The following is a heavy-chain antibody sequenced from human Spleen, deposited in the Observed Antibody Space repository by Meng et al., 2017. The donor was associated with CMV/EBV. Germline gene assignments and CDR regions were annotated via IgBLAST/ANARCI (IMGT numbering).Heavy chain of an antibody. Sequence: ASGGTFNSYTISWVRQAPGQGLEWMGRIVPILDVANYAQKFQGRVTMTADKSTSTAYMELSSLRSEDTAVYYCARDPLYDSSGYYDYWGQGTLVTVSS. CDR2: IVPILDVA. V-gene: IGHV1-69*04. D-gene: IGHD3-22*01. CDR1: GGTFNSYT. J-gene: IGHJ4*02. CDR3: ARDPLYDSSGYYDY.